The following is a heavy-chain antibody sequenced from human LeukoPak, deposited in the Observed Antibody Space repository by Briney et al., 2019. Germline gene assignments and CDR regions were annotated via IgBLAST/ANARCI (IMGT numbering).Heavy chain of an antibody. D-gene: IGHD3-22*01. V-gene: IGHV5-51*01. CDR3: ARRDSNSAFDY. CDR1: GYSFTTYW. Sequence: GESLKISCKGSGYSFTTYWIGWVRQMPGKGLEWMGIIYPGDSDTKYSPSFQGRVTISADKSISTAYLQWSSLKASDTAIYYCARRDSNSAFDYWGQGTLVTVPS. CDR2: IYPGDSDT. J-gene: IGHJ4*02.